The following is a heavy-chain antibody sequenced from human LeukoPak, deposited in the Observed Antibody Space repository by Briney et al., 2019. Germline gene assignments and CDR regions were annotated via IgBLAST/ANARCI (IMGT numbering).Heavy chain of an antibody. Sequence: SETLSLTCAVSGGSFSGYYWTWNRQPPGKGLEWIGEINHSGSANYNPSLKSRVTISLDTSKNQFSPKLSSVTAADTAVYYCARGQGTVTTHWGQGTLVTVSS. J-gene: IGHJ4*02. CDR3: ARGQGTVTTH. D-gene: IGHD4-17*01. CDR1: GGSFSGYY. CDR2: INHSGSA. V-gene: IGHV4-34*01.